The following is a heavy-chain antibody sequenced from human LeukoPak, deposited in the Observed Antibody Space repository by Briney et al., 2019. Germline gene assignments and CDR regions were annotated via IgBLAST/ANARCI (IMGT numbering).Heavy chain of an antibody. CDR2: ISSSSSYI. Sequence: GGSLRLSCAASGFTFSSYSMNWVRQAPGKGLEWVSSISSSSSYIYYADSVKGRFTISRDNAKNSLYLQMNSLRAEDTAVYYCAREGDTNWFDPWGQGTLVTVSS. D-gene: IGHD3-16*01. CDR1: GFTFSSYS. CDR3: AREGDTNWFDP. J-gene: IGHJ5*02. V-gene: IGHV3-21*01.